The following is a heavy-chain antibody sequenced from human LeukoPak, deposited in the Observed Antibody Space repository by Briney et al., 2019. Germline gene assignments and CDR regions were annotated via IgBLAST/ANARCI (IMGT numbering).Heavy chain of an antibody. Sequence: GXSLRLSCAASGFTFINYWMHWVRQAPGEGLVWVSHINNDGSTTTYADSVKGRFTISRDNAKNTLYLHVNSLRAEDTAVYYCARGGFCSGADCRGSFDYWGQGSLVTVSS. CDR2: INNDGSTT. V-gene: IGHV3-74*01. CDR3: ARGGFCSGADCRGSFDY. CDR1: GFTFINYW. J-gene: IGHJ4*02. D-gene: IGHD2-15*01.